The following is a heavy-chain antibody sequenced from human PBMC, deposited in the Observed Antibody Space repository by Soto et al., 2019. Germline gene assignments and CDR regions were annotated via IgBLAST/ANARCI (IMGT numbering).Heavy chain of an antibody. CDR3: AKDGTYCTNGVCYDYYYYGMDV. J-gene: IGHJ6*02. V-gene: IGHV3-30*18. Sequence: AGGSLRLSCAASGFTFSSYGMRWVRQAPGKGLEWVAVISYDGSNKYYADSVKGRFTISRDNSKNTLYLQMNSLRAEDTAVYYCAKDGTYCTNGVCYDYYYYGMDVWGQGTTVTVSS. D-gene: IGHD2-8*01. CDR2: ISYDGSNK. CDR1: GFTFSSYG.